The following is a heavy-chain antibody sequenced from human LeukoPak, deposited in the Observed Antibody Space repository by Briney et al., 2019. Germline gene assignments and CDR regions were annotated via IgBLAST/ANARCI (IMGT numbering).Heavy chain of an antibody. CDR3: ARESPSGEVY. V-gene: IGHV3-30-3*01. J-gene: IGHJ4*02. Sequence: GRSLRLSCAASGFTFSSYAMHWVRQAPGKGLEWVAVISYDGSNKYYADSVKGRFTISRDNSKNTLYLQMNSLRAEDTAVYYCARESPSGEVYWGQGTLVTVSS. D-gene: IGHD3-10*01. CDR1: GFTFSSYA. CDR2: ISYDGSNK.